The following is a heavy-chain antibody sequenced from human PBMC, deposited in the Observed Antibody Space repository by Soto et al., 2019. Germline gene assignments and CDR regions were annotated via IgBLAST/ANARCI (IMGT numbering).Heavy chain of an antibody. CDR2: ISAYNGNT. J-gene: IGHJ6*03. CDR1: GYTFTSYG. Sequence: GASVKVSCKASGYTFTSYGISWVRQAPGQGLEWMGWISAYNGNTNYAQELQGRVTMTTDTSTSTAYMELRSLRSDDTAVYYCARDICSSTSCYGIDGYYYMDVWGKGTTVTVSS. D-gene: IGHD2-2*01. V-gene: IGHV1-18*01. CDR3: ARDICSSTSCYGIDGYYYMDV.